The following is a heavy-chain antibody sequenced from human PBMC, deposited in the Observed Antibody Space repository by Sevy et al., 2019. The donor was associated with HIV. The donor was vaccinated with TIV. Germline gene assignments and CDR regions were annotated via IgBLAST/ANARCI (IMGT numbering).Heavy chain of an antibody. V-gene: IGHV1-24*01. J-gene: IGHJ4*02. CDR1: GYTLTALS. D-gene: IGHD3-22*01. CDR2: FDREDGET. Sequence: ASVKVSCKVSGYTLTALSMHWVRQAPGKGLEWMGTFDREDGETRFAQKFQGRVTMTEDTSTDTAYMELSSLRSEVTAVYFCATTKDYYDSSGYPFDHWGQGALVTVSS. CDR3: ATTKDYYDSSGYPFDH.